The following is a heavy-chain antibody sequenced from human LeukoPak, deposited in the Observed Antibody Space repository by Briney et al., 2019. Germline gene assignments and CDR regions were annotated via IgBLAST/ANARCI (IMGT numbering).Heavy chain of an antibody. J-gene: IGHJ2*01. V-gene: IGHV1-18*01. CDR2: ISTFNGNR. D-gene: IGHD2-21*02. Sequence: PSVKVSCKASNYTFTSYGISWVRQAPGQGLEWMGWISTFNGNRNYVQKFQGRVTMTTDTSTSTAYMELRSLTSDDTAVYYCARTVTALDWYFDLWGRGTLVTVSS. CDR3: ARTVTALDWYFDL. CDR1: NYTFTSYG.